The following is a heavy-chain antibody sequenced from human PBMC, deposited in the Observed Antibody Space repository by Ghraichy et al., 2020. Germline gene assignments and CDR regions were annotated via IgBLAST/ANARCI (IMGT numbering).Heavy chain of an antibody. J-gene: IGHJ4*02. V-gene: IGHV3-30*18. Sequence: GESLNISCAASGFTLSNYGMHWVRQAPGKGLEWVALISYDGSDKYYADSVKGRFTISRDNSKNTLYLQMNSLRAEDTAVYYCAKDSPATFDYWGQGTLVTVSS. CDR2: ISYDGSDK. CDR3: AKDSPATFDY. CDR1: GFTLSNYG.